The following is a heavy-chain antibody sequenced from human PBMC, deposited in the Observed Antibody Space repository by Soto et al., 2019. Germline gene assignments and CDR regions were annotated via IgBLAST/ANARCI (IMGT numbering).Heavy chain of an antibody. D-gene: IGHD3-3*01. V-gene: IGHV1-18*01. Sequence: ASVKVSCKASGYTFTSYGISWVRQAPGQGLEWMGWISAYNGNTNYAQKLQGRVTMTTDTSTSTAYMELRSLRSDDTAVYYCARSGSATIFGVVPIDYWGQGTLVTVSS. CDR3: ARSGSATIFGVVPIDY. CDR1: GYTFTSYG. CDR2: ISAYNGNT. J-gene: IGHJ4*02.